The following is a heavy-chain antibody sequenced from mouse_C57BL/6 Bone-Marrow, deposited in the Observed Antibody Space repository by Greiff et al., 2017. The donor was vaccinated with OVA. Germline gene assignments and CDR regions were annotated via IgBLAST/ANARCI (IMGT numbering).Heavy chain of an antibody. V-gene: IGHV1-50*01. J-gene: IGHJ2*01. CDR2: IDPYDGYT. CDR1: GFTFNNYW. Sequence: QVQLQQPGAELVKPGASVKLSCKASGFTFNNYWMQWVKQRPGQGLEWIGEIDPYDGYTNYTPKFQGKATLTVDTSSSTAYMQLSSLTSEDTAVYYWSRRVEYFDYWGQGTTLTVSS. CDR3: SRRVEYFDY.